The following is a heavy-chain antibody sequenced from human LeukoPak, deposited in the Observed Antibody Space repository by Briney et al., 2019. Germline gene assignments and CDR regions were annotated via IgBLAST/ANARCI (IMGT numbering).Heavy chain of an antibody. J-gene: IGHJ4*02. CDR3: ARLYSSSSHFDY. D-gene: IGHD6-6*01. V-gene: IGHV4-4*07. Sequence: SETLSLTCTVSGGSISTYYWGWIRQPAGKGLEWIGHIYTSGTTNYNPSLKSRVTMSVDTSKNQFSLKLNSVTAADTAVYYCARLYSSSSHFDYWGQGTLVTVSS. CDR2: IYTSGTT. CDR1: GGSISTYY.